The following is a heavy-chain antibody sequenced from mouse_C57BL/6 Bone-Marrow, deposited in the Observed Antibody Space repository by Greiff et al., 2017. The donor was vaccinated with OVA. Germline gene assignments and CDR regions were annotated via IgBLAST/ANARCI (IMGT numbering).Heavy chain of an antibody. CDR1: GYAFTNYL. D-gene: IGHD4-1*01. J-gene: IGHJ3*01. CDR2: INPGSGGT. V-gene: IGHV1-54*01. Sequence: VQLQQSGAELVRPGTSVKVYCKASGYAFTNYLIEWVKQRPGQGLEWIGVINPGSGGTNYNEKFKGKATLTADKSSSTAYMQLSSLTSEDSAVYFCAELGGGFAYWGQGTLVTVSA. CDR3: AELGGGFAY.